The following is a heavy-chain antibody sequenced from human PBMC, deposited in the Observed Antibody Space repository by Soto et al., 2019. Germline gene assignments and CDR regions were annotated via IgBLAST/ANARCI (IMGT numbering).Heavy chain of an antibody. D-gene: IGHD3-3*01. Sequence: EVQLLESGGGLVQPGGSLRLSCAASGFTFSSYAMSWVRQAPGKGLEWVSAISGSGGSTYYADSVKGRFTISRDNSKNTLYLPMNSLRAGDAAVYYCAKDRITIFGVGPKSYWGQGTLVTVSS. CDR1: GFTFSSYA. CDR2: ISGSGGST. CDR3: AKDRITIFGVGPKSY. J-gene: IGHJ4*02. V-gene: IGHV3-23*01.